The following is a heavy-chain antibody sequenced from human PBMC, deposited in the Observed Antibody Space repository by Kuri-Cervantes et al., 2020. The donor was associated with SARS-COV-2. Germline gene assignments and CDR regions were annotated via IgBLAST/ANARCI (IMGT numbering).Heavy chain of an antibody. CDR1: GGTFSSYA. J-gene: IGHJ4*02. V-gene: IGHV1-69*05. CDR3: ARQTYYDFWSGYYFQEGVGGSNDFDY. Sequence: GASVKVSCKASGGTFSSYAISWVRQAPGQGLEWMGGIIPMFGTADYAQKLQGRVTMTTDTSTSTAYMELRSLRSDDTAVYYCARQTYYDFWSGYYFQEGVGGSNDFDYWGQGTLVTVSS. D-gene: IGHD3-3*01. CDR2: IIPMFGTA.